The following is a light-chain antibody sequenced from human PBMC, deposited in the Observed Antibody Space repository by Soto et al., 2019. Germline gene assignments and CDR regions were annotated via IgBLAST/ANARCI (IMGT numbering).Light chain of an antibody. CDR3: SSYTSIATYV. Sequence: QSVLTQPASVSGSPGQSITISCTGTSSDIGAYNYVSWYQQHPGKAPKLMIYDVSNRPSGLSNRFSGSKSGITASLTISGLQAEDEADYYCSSYTSIATYVFGTGNKVTVL. J-gene: IGLJ1*01. CDR2: DVS. V-gene: IGLV2-14*01. CDR1: SSDIGAYNY.